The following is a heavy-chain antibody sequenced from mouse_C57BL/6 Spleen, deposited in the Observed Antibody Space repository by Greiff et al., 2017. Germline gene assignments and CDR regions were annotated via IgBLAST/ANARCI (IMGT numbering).Heavy chain of an antibody. CDR1: GYAFTNYL. CDR3: ARYHGSSYFDY. Sequence: VQLKESGAELVRPGTSVKVSCKASGYAFTNYLIEWVKQRPGQGLEWIGVINPGSGGTNYNEKFKGKATLTADKSSSTAYMQLSSLTSEDSAVYFCARYHGSSYFDYWGQGTTLTVSS. CDR2: INPGSGGT. V-gene: IGHV1-54*01. J-gene: IGHJ2*01. D-gene: IGHD1-1*01.